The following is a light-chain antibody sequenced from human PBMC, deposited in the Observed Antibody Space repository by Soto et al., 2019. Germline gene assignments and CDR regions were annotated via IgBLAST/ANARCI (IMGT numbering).Light chain of an antibody. CDR1: SSDVGGYNY. CDR2: EVS. Sequence: QSALTQPPSASGSPGQSVTISCTGTSSDVGGYNYVSWYQQHPGKAPKLMIYEVSKRPSGVSDRFSGSKSGNTASLTVSGLQAEDEGDYYCSSYAGSNNLKVFGGGTKLTVL. V-gene: IGLV2-8*01. J-gene: IGLJ2*01. CDR3: SSYAGSNNLKV.